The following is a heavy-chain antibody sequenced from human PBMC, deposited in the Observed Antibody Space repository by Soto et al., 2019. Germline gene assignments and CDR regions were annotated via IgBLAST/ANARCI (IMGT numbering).Heavy chain of an antibody. Sequence: QVQLVQSGAEVKKPGSSMKVSCKASGGTFSSYTISWVRQAPGPGLEWMGRSIPILGIANYAQKFQGRVTITADKSTSTAYMELSSLRSEDTAVYYCARGGPYGSSAKGYFYWGQGTLVTVSS. V-gene: IGHV1-69*02. CDR3: ARGGPYGSSAKGYFY. CDR2: SIPILGIA. J-gene: IGHJ4*02. CDR1: GGTFSSYT. D-gene: IGHD2-2*01.